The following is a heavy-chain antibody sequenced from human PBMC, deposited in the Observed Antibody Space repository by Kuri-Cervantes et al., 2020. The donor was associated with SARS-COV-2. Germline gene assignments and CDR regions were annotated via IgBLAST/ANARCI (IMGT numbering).Heavy chain of an antibody. D-gene: IGHD6-13*01. V-gene: IGHV3-74*01. Sequence: GGSLRLSCAASGFTFSSYWMHWVRQAPGKGLVWVSRINSDGSSTSYADSVKGRFTTSRDNAKNTLYLQMNSLRAEDTAVYYCARDAHSTPGGYWGQGTLVTVSS. CDR3: ARDAHSTPGGY. CDR2: INSDGSST. CDR1: GFTFSSYW. J-gene: IGHJ4*02.